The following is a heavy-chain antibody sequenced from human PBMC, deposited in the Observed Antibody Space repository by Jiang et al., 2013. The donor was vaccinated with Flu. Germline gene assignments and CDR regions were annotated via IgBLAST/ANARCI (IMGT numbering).Heavy chain of an antibody. CDR1: GYNFSTYA. D-gene: IGHD4-11*01. J-gene: IGHJ4*02. Sequence: GAEVKKPGASVTVSCKASGYNFSTYAITWVRQAPGQGLEWMGWISAYNGNTKYAENLQGRVTMTTDKSASTAVMELRSLRSDDTAVYYCVMTTVTKLDGIEIDYWGQGTLVTVSS. CDR3: VMTTVTKLDGIEIDY. CDR2: ISAYNGNT. V-gene: IGHV1-18*01.